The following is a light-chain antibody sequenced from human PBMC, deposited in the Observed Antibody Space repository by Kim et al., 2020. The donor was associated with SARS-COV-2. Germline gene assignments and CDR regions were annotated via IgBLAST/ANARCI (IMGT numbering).Light chain of an antibody. J-gene: IGKJ1*01. CDR1: QSVSNNK. CDR2: GAS. V-gene: IGKV3-20*01. CDR3: HQYDGIPET. Sequence: SPGESATRSCRASQSVSNNKLAWYQQKPGQAPRLLIYGASRRAIGIPDRFSGSGSGTDFTLTISRLEPEDFAVYYCHQYDGIPETFGQGTKVDIK.